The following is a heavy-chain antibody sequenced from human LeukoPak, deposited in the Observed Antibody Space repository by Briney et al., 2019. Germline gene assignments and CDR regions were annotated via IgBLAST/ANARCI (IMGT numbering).Heavy chain of an antibody. V-gene: IGHV3-11*01. J-gene: IGHJ6*02. D-gene: IGHD6-19*01. CDR1: GFTFSDYY. CDR3: ARKSYPGGGWPQDYYYGMDV. Sequence: NPGGSLRLSCAASGFTFSDYYMSWIRQAPGKGLEWVSYISSSGSTIYYADSVKGRFTISRDNAKNSLYLQMNNLRVEDTAVYYCARKSYPGGGWPQDYYYGMDVWGQGTTVTVSS. CDR2: ISSSGSTI.